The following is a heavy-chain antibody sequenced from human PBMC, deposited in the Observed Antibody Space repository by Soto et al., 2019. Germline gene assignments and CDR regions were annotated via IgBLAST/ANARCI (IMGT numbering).Heavy chain of an antibody. Sequence: QPGGSLRLSCVVSGFTFSNYGMHWVRQPPGKGLEWVALISDDGDKRYYADSVRGRLIISRDNSKDTLYLQMNSLGPDDTAVYFCAKARVRIVGANSFDYWGQGTPVTVSS. CDR3: AKARVRIVGANSFDY. J-gene: IGHJ4*02. V-gene: IGHV3-30*18. CDR2: ISDDGDKR. D-gene: IGHD1-26*01. CDR1: GFTFSNYG.